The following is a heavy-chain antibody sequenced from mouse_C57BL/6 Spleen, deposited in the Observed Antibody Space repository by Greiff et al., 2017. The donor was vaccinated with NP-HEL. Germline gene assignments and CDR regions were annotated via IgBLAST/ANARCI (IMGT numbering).Heavy chain of an antibody. CDR1: GYTFTDYY. CDR3: ARNGGLREDAMDY. V-gene: IGHV1-19*01. Sequence: VQLKQSGPVLVKPGASVKMSCKASGYTFTDYYMNWVKQSHGKSLEWIGVINPYNGGTSYNQKFKGKATLTVDKSSSTAYMELNSLTSEDSAVYYCARNGGLREDAMDYWGQGTSVTVSS. D-gene: IGHD2-2*01. J-gene: IGHJ4*01. CDR2: INPYNGGT.